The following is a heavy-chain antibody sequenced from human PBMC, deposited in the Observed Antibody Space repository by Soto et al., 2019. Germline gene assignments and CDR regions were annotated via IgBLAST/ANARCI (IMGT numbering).Heavy chain of an antibody. V-gene: IGHV4-59*08. J-gene: IGHJ4*02. CDR3: ARRYGGNLDY. CDR2: IYYSGST. D-gene: IGHD1-1*01. CDR1: GGSISSYY. Sequence: QVQLQESGPGLVKPSETLSLTCTVSGGSISSYYWSWIRQPPGKGLESIGYIYYSGSTNYNPSLQSRATISLAPSTNHSSLKLSSATAADTAVYYCARRYGGNLDYWGQGTLVTVSS.